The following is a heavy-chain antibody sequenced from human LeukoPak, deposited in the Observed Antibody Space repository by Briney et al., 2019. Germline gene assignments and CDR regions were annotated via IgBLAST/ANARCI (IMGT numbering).Heavy chain of an antibody. CDR3: ARPGGGHDYSNNRYYYHMDV. D-gene: IGHD4-11*01. J-gene: IGHJ6*03. Sequence: PSETLSLTCSVNGGSFSGHFWTWIRQPPGKGLEWIGEINHRGTTNYNPSLKSRVTVSVDTSKNQISLKVSSVTAADTAVYFCARPGGGHDYSNNRYYYHMDVWGNGTTVTVSS. CDR2: INHRGTT. CDR1: GGSFSGHF. V-gene: IGHV4-34*01.